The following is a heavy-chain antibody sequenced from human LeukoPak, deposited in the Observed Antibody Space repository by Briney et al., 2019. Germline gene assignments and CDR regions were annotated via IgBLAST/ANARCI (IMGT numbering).Heavy chain of an antibody. V-gene: IGHV4-4*09. CDR3: ARGLRDEERHYGYYYMDV. Sequence: PSDTLSLICTVSGDSVSGYYGSWIRQPPGKGLEWIGYFYTSANTNYNPSLKSRVTMSVDTSKNQFSLKLISVTAADTAVYYCARGLRDEERHYGYYYMDVWGKGTTVTVSS. D-gene: IGHD3-22*01. CDR2: FYTSANT. CDR1: GDSVSGYY. J-gene: IGHJ6*03.